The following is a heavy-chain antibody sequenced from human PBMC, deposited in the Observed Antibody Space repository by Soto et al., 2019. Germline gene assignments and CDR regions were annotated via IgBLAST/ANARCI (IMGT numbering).Heavy chain of an antibody. D-gene: IGHD3-3*01. CDR2: ISAYNGNT. V-gene: IGHV1-18*01. CDR1: VYTFTSYG. J-gene: IGHJ3*02. Sequence: ASVKVSCKASVYTFTSYGISWVRQAPGQGLEWMGWISAYNGNTNYAQKLQGRVTMTTDTSTSTAYMELRSLRSDDTAVYYCARDTTIFGVVIDAFDIWGQGTMVTVSS. CDR3: ARDTTIFGVVIDAFDI.